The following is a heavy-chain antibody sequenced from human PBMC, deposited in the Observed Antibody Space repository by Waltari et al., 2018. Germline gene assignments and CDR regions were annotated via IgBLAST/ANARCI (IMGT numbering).Heavy chain of an antibody. J-gene: IGHJ5*02. CDR3: ARVNSNYVNWFDP. V-gene: IGHV3-20*04. D-gene: IGHD4-4*01. Sequence: EEQLVESGGGVVGPGGSRGLSCAASGFPFDHYALAWVRQAPGKGLEWVSGINWDGSSTGYADSVKGRFTISRDNAKNSLHLHVNSLTAEDTAFYYCARVNSNYVNWFDPWGQGTLVIVSS. CDR2: INWDGSST. CDR1: GFPFDHYA.